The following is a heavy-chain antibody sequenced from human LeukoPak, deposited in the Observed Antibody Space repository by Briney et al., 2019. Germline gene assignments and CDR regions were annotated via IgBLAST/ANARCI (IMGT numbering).Heavy chain of an antibody. D-gene: IGHD3-9*01. Sequence: ASAKVSCKASGYTFTSYGISWVRQAPGQGREWMGWISAYNGNTNYAQKLQGRVTMTTDTSTSTAYMELRSLRSDDTAVYYCARDTGVLRYFDWLLHNYYYYGMDVWGKGTTVTVSS. V-gene: IGHV1-18*04. CDR3: ARDTGVLRYFDWLLHNYYYYGMDV. J-gene: IGHJ6*04. CDR2: ISAYNGNT. CDR1: GYTFTSYG.